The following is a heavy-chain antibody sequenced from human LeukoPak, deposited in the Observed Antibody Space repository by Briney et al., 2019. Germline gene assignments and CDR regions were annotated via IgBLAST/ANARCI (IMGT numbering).Heavy chain of an antibody. D-gene: IGHD6-13*01. Sequence: GGSLRLSCAASGFTFSSYAMSWVRQAPGKGLEWVSAISGSGGSTYYADSVKGRFTISRDNSKNTLYLQMNSLRAEDTAVYYCAKASSSWVSYSGYMDVWGKGTTVTVSS. CDR3: AKASSSWVSYSGYMDV. V-gene: IGHV3-23*01. J-gene: IGHJ6*03. CDR1: GFTFSSYA. CDR2: ISGSGGST.